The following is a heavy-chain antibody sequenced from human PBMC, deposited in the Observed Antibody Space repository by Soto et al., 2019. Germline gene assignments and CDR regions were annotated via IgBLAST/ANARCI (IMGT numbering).Heavy chain of an antibody. CDR1: GYTLTELS. V-gene: IGHV1-24*01. Sequence: ASVKVSCKVSGYTLTELSMHWVRQAPGKGLEWMGGFDPEDGETIYAQKFQGRVTMTEDTSTDTAYMELSSLRSEDTAVYYCATVSITMIVFDYWGQGTLVTVSS. CDR2: FDPEDGET. D-gene: IGHD3-22*01. J-gene: IGHJ4*02. CDR3: ATVSITMIVFDY.